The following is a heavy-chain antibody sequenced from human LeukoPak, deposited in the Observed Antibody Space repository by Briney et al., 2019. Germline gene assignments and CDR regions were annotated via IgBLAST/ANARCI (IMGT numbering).Heavy chain of an antibody. D-gene: IGHD3-10*02. CDR2: ISSSGSTI. CDR3: AELGITMIGGV. V-gene: IGHV3-48*03. J-gene: IGHJ6*04. CDR1: GFTFSSYE. Sequence: GGSLRLSCAASGFTFSSYEMHWVRQAPGHGQEWVSYISSSGSTIYYADSVKGRFTISRDNAKNSLYLQMNSLRAEDTAVYYCAELGITMIGGVWGKGTTVTISS.